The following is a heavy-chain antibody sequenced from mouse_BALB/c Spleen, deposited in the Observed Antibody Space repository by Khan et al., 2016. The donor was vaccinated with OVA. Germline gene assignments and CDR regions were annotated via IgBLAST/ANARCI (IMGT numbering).Heavy chain of an antibody. CDR1: GFTFTDYY. Sequence: EVELVESGGSFMQPGGSLKLSCATSGFTFTDYYMYWVRQTPERRRDGVENFGNGGLPPYNQNTVRGRFPTPRDNPKNTLYLQMSRRKSEDTAMYYCAREGDGGGLAYWGQGTLVTVSA. CDR3: AREGDGGGLAY. V-gene: IGHV5-12*02. D-gene: IGHD1-1*02. J-gene: IGHJ3*01. CDR2: FGNGGLPP.